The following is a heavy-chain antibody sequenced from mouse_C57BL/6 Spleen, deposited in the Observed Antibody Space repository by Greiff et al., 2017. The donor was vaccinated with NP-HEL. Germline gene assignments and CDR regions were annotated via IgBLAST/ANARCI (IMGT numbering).Heavy chain of an antibody. Sequence: VKLVESGAELVRPGASVKLSCKASGYTFTDYYINWVKQRPGQGLEWIARIYPGSGNTYYNEKFKGKATLTAEKSSSTAYMQLSSLTSEDSAVYFCARDSYYFDYWGQGTTLTVSS. J-gene: IGHJ2*01. D-gene: IGHD2-12*01. CDR1: GYTFTDYY. CDR3: ARDSYYFDY. V-gene: IGHV1-76*01. CDR2: IYPGSGNT.